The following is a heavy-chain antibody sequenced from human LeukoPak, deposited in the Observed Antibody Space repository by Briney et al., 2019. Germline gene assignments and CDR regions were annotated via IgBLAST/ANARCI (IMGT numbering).Heavy chain of an antibody. CDR3: ARDLTGITFGGVIAPDYDY. J-gene: IGHJ4*02. V-gene: IGHV4-59*01. CDR2: NYSRGST. CDR1: GGSISSFY. Sequence: SETLSLTCTVSGGSISSFYWSWIRQPPGKRLGWNGYNYSRGSTNYNPALKSRVTISVDTSKNQFSLKLSSVTAAETAVYYCARDLTGITFGGVIAPDYDYWGQGTLVTVSP. D-gene: IGHD3-16*02.